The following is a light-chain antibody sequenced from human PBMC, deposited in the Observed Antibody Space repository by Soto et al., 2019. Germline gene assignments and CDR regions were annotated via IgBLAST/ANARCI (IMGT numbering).Light chain of an antibody. J-gene: IGLJ2*01. Sequence: QSALTQPASVSGSPGQSISISCTGTSSDVGTYNYVSWYQQYPAKAPKLLIYDVTNRPSGVSIRFSGSKSGNTASLTISGLQAEDEADYYCSSYTSSRALVFGGGTKVTVL. CDR3: SSYTSSRALV. V-gene: IGLV2-14*03. CDR1: SSDVGTYNY. CDR2: DVT.